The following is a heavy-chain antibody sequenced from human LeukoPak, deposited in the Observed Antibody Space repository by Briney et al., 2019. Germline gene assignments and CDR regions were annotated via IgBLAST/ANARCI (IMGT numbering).Heavy chain of an antibody. D-gene: IGHD2-15*01. CDR2: INPSGGST. CDR1: GYTFTSYY. J-gene: IGHJ4*02. Sequence: GASVKVSCKASGYTFTSYYMHWVRQAPGQGLEWMGIINPSGGSTSYAQKFQGRVTMTRDMSTSTVYMELSSLRSEDTAVYYCARDQGGTIVVVVSYYFDYWGQGTLVTVSS. CDR3: ARDQGGTIVVVVSYYFDY. V-gene: IGHV1-46*01.